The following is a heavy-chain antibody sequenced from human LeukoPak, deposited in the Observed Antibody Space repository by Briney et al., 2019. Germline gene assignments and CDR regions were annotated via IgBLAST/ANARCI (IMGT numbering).Heavy chain of an antibody. CDR3: AKENYYGSGSYDY. D-gene: IGHD3-10*01. V-gene: IGHV3-23*01. CDR2: ISASGGST. CDR1: GFTFSSYA. Sequence: PGGSLRLSCAASGFTFSSYAMNWVRQAPGKGLEWVSSISASGGSTYYADSVKGRSTISRDNSKNTLYLQMNSLRAEDTAVYYCAKENYYGSGSYDYWGQGTLVTVSS. J-gene: IGHJ4*02.